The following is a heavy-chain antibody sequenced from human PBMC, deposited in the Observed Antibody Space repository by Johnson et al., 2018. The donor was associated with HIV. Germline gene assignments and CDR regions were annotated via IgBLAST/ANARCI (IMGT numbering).Heavy chain of an antibody. D-gene: IGHD3-22*01. CDR2: INWNGGST. Sequence: QLVESGGGLVQPGRSLRLSCAVSGLTFDDYAMHWVRQVPGKGLEWVSGINWNGGSTGYADSVKGRFTISRDNAKNSLYLQMNSLRAEDTAFYYCAREERTTMIVAGGWAHHGAFDIWGQGTMVTVSS. CDR3: AREERTTMIVAGGWAHHGAFDI. V-gene: IGHV3-9*01. CDR1: GLTFDDYA. J-gene: IGHJ3*02.